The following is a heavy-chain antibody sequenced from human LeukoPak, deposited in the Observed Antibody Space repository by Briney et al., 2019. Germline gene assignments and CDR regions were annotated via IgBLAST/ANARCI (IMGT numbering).Heavy chain of an antibody. CDR1: GGSFSGYY. D-gene: IGHD3-16*02. CDR3: ARGRYVWGSYRAYCDY. J-gene: IGHJ4*02. Sequence: SVTLSLTYAVYGGSFSGYYWSWIRQPQGKGLEWIGEINHSGSTNYNPSLKSRVTISVDTSKNQFSLKLSSVTAADTAVYYCARGRYVWGSYRAYCDYWGQGTLVTVSS. CDR2: INHSGST. V-gene: IGHV4-34*01.